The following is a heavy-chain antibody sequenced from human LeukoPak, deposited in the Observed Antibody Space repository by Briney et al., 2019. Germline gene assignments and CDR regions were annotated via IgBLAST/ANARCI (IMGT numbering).Heavy chain of an antibody. CDR2: ISISGSYI. J-gene: IGHJ4*02. CDR1: GFTFSSYS. CDR3: ARDRRGYSDY. Sequence: GGSLRLSCAASGFTFSSYSMNWVRQAPGMGLEWVSSISISGSYIYYADSVKGRFTISRDNPKNSLYLQMNSLRAEDTAVYYCARDRRGYSDYWGQGTLLTVSS. V-gene: IGHV3-21*01. D-gene: IGHD5-12*01.